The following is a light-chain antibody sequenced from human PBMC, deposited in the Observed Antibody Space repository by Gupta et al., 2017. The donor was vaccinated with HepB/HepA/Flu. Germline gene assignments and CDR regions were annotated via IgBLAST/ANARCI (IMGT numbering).Light chain of an antibody. V-gene: IGKV1-5*03. Sequence: DIQMTQSPSTLSASVGDRVTITCRASQTINSWLAWYQQKPGKAPKLLIYKASSLESGVPSRSSGSGSGTEFTLTLSSLQPDDFATYYCQQYNSYPLTFGGGTKVEIK. J-gene: IGKJ4*01. CDR2: KAS. CDR3: QQYNSYPLT. CDR1: QTINSW.